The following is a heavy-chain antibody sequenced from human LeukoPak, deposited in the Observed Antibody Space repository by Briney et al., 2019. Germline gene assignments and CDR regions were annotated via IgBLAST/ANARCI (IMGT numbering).Heavy chain of an antibody. CDR1: GGSFSGYY. Sequence: SETLSLTCAVYGGSFSGYYWSWIRQPPGKGLEWNGEINHSRSTNYNPSLKSRVTISVDTSKNQFSLKLSSVTAADTAVYYCARESVSYSSSWSFDYWGQGTLVTVSS. CDR2: INHSRST. J-gene: IGHJ4*02. V-gene: IGHV4-34*01. CDR3: ARESVSYSSSWSFDY. D-gene: IGHD6-13*01.